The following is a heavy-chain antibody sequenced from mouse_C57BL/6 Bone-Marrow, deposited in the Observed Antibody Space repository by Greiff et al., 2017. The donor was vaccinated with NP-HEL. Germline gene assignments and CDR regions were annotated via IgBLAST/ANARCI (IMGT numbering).Heavy chain of an antibody. CDR2: ISNGGGST. J-gene: IGHJ4*01. V-gene: IGHV5-12*01. D-gene: IGHD1-1*01. CDR1: GFTFSDYY. CDR3: ARHEITTVVASDYAMDY. Sequence: EVQLVESGGGLVQPGGSLKLSCAASGFTFSDYYMYWVRQTPEKRLEWVAYISNGGGSTYYLDTVKGRFTISRDNAKNTLYLQMSRLKSEDTAMYYCARHEITTVVASDYAMDYWGQGTSVTVSS.